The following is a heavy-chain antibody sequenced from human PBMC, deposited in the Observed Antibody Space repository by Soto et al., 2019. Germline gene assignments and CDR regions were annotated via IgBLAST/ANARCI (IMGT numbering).Heavy chain of an antibody. CDR3: ARDAGGPADY. J-gene: IGHJ4*02. CDR2: MYYSGST. CDR1: VESISIYY. Sequence: SETLSLTCTVSVESISIYYWSWIRQPPGKGLEWIGYMYYSGSTNYNPSLKSRVTISVDTSKNQFSLKLSSVTAADTAVYYCARDAGGPADYWGQGTLVTVPQ. D-gene: IGHD2-15*01. V-gene: IGHV4-59*01.